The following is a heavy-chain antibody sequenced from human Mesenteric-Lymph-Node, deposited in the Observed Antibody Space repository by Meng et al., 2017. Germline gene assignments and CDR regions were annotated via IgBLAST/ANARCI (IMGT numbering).Heavy chain of an antibody. V-gene: IGHV1-2*06. J-gene: IGHJ4*02. CDR2: INPNSGGT. CDR3: ARDGYNLESFDY. Sequence: QVPLVQSGAEVKKPGAPVKCSCKASGYTFTGYYMHWVRQAPGQGLEWMGRINPNSGGTNYAQKFQGRVTMTRDTSISTAYMELSRLRSDDTAVYYCARDGYNLESFDYWGQGTLVTASS. D-gene: IGHD5-24*01. CDR1: GYTFTGYY.